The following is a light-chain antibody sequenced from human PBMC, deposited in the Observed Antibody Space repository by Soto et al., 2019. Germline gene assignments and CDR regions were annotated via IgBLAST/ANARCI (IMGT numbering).Light chain of an antibody. CDR1: QGISSY. CDR2: AAS. J-gene: IGKJ5*01. Sequence: AIRMTQSPSSFSASTGDRVTITCRASQGISSYLAWYQQKPGKAPKLLIYAASTLQSGVPSRFSGSGSGTEFTLTISSLQPDDFATYYCQQLHDYPITFGQGTRLEI. V-gene: IGKV1-8*01. CDR3: QQLHDYPIT.